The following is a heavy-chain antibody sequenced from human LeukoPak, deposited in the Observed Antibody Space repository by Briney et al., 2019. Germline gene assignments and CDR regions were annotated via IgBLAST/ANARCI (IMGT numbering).Heavy chain of an antibody. CDR1: GGSISSGGYY. J-gene: IGHJ4*02. Sequence: SETLSLTCTVSGGSISSGGYYWSWIRQHPGKGLEWIGEIYHSGSTNYNPSLKSRVTISVDKSKNQFSLKLRSVTAADTAVYYCARDPVDLYDHRGFDYWGQGTLVTVSS. CDR2: IYHSGST. CDR3: ARDPVDLYDHRGFDY. D-gene: IGHD5/OR15-5a*01. V-gene: IGHV4-39*07.